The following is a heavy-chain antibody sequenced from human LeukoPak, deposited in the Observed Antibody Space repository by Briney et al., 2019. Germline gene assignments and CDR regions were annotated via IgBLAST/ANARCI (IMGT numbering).Heavy chain of an antibody. J-gene: IGHJ4*02. D-gene: IGHD1-26*01. CDR1: GFTLSSNY. CDR2: IYSGGST. V-gene: IGHV3-66*01. Sequence: GGSLRLSCAASGFTLSSNYMSWVRQAPGKGLEWVSVIYSGGSTYYADSVKGRFTISRDNSKNTLYLQMNSLRAEDTAVYYCARERSGSYRFDYWGQGTLVTVSS. CDR3: ARERSGSYRFDY.